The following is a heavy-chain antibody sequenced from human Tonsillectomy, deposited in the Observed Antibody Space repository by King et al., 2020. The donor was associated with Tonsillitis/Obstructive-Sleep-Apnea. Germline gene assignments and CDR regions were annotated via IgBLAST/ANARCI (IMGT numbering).Heavy chain of an antibody. CDR2: MNPNSGNT. J-gene: IGHJ6*03. CDR1: GYTFTSYD. V-gene: IGHV1-8*01. D-gene: IGHD1-26*01. Sequence: VQLVESGAEVKKPGASVKVSCKASGYTFTSYDINWVRQATGQGLEWMGWMNPNSGNTGYAQKFQGRVTMTRNTSISTAYMELSSLRSEDTAVYYCARGAYSGSYYYYCYDYMDVWGKGTTVTVSS. CDR3: ARGAYSGSYYYYCYDYMDV.